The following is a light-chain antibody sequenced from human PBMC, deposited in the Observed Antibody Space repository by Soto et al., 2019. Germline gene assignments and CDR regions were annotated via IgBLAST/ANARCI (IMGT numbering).Light chain of an antibody. J-gene: IGKJ1*01. V-gene: IGKV3-20*01. Sequence: EIVLTQSPCTLSLSPGERATLSCRASQSVSNNYLAWYQQKPGQAPRILIYGISSRANGIPDRFSGSGSGTDFTLTISRLEPEDFAVYYCQQYGSSPTWTFGQGTKVDIK. CDR1: QSVSNNY. CDR2: GIS. CDR3: QQYGSSPTWT.